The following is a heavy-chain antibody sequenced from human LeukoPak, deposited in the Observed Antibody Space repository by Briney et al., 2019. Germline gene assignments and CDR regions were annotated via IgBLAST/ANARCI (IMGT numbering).Heavy chain of an antibody. V-gene: IGHV5-51*01. Sequence: PGESLKISCKGSGYSFTSYWIGWVRQMPGKGLEWMGIIFPGDSDTRYSPSFQGQVTISADKSIITAYLQWSSLKASDTAMYYCARLKRCSGGDCYADYWGQGTLVTVSS. J-gene: IGHJ4*02. D-gene: IGHD2-21*02. CDR3: ARLKRCSGGDCYADY. CDR1: GYSFTSYW. CDR2: IFPGDSDT.